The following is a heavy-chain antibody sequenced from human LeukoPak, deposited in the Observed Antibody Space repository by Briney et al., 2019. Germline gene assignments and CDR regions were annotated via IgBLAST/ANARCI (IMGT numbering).Heavy chain of an antibody. D-gene: IGHD5-24*01. CDR3: ARGAVEMATIKYSHPSDY. Sequence: SETLSLTCTVSGYSISSGYYWGWIRQPPGKGLEWIGSIYHSGSTYYNPSLKSRVTISVDTSKNQFSLKLSSVTAADTAVYYCARGAVEMATIKYSHPSDYWGQGTLVTVSS. CDR1: GYSISSGYY. J-gene: IGHJ4*02. V-gene: IGHV4-38-2*02. CDR2: IYHSGST.